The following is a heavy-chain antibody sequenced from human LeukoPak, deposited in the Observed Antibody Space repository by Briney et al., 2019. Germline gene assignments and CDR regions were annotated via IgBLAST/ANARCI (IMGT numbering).Heavy chain of an antibody. Sequence: SVKVSCKASGGTFSSYAISWVRQAPGQGLEWMGGIIPIFGTANYAQKFQGRVTITADESTSTAYMELSSLRSEDTAVYYCARDRYGSGSNLDYWGQGTLVTVSS. CDR2: IIPIFGTA. D-gene: IGHD3-10*01. V-gene: IGHV1-69*13. CDR3: ARDRYGSGSNLDY. J-gene: IGHJ4*02. CDR1: GGTFSSYA.